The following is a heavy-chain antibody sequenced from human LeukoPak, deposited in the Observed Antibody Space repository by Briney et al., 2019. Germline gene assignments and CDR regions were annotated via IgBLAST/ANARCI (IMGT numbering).Heavy chain of an antibody. Sequence: PGGSLRLSCAASGFTFSSYSMNWVRQAPGKGLEWVSGINWNGGSTGYADSVKGRFTISRDNAKNSLYLQMNSLRAEDTALYYCARGSYYYDSSGYYYDYWGQGTLVTVSS. D-gene: IGHD3-22*01. CDR2: INWNGGST. CDR1: GFTFSSYS. V-gene: IGHV3-20*04. CDR3: ARGSYYYDSSGYYYDY. J-gene: IGHJ4*02.